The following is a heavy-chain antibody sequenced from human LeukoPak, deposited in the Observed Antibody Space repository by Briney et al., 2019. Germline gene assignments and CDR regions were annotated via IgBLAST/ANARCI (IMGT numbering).Heavy chain of an antibody. CDR1: GYTFTSYA. CDR2: INAGNGNT. V-gene: IGHV1-3*01. D-gene: IGHD6-13*01. J-gene: IGHJ5*02. CDR3: ARDRLSFRSSINWFDP. Sequence: ASVKVSCKASGYTFTSYAMHWVRQAPGQRLEWMGWINAGNGNTKYSQKFQGRVTITRDTSASTAYMELSSLRSEDTAVYYCARDRLSFRSSINWFDPWGQGTLVTVSS.